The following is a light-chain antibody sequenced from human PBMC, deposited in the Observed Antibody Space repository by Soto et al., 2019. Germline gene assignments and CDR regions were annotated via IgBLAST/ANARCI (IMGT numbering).Light chain of an antibody. CDR1: QSVSNNY. V-gene: IGKV3-20*01. J-gene: IGKJ1*01. CDR2: GAS. CDR3: QQYGSSGT. Sequence: EIVLTQSPGTLSLSPGERATFSCRASQSVSNNYLAWYQQKPGQAPGLLIYGASNRATGIPDRFSGSGSGTSFTLTISRLEPEDFAVYYWQQYGSSGTFGQGTKVEIK.